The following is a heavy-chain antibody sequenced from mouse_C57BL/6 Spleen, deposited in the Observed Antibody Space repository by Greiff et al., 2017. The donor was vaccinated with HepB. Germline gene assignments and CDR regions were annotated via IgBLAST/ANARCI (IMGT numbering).Heavy chain of an antibody. CDR1: GYTFTSYW. CDR2: IHPNSGST. CDR3: AREVGYRYAMDY. D-gene: IGHD2-2*01. Sequence: QVQLQQPGAELVKPGASVKLSCKASGYTFTSYWMHWVKQRPGQGLEWIGMIHPNSGSTNYNEKFKSKATLTVDKSSSTAYMQLSSLTSEDSAVYYCAREVGYRYAMDYWGQGTSVTVPS. J-gene: IGHJ4*01. V-gene: IGHV1-64*01.